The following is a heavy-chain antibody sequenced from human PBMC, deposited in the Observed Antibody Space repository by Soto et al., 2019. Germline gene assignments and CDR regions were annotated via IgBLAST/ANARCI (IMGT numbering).Heavy chain of an antibody. CDR2: ISYDGSNK. CDR3: AKDRRIAHRSGMDV. J-gene: IGHJ6*02. V-gene: IGHV3-30*18. Sequence: VQLVESGGGVVQPGRSLRLSCAASGFTFSSYGMHWVRQAPGKGLEWVAVISYDGSNKYCADSVKGRFTISRDNSKNTLYLQMNSLRAEDTAVYYCAKDRRIAHRSGMDVWGQGTTVTVSS. CDR1: GFTFSSYG. D-gene: IGHD6-13*01.